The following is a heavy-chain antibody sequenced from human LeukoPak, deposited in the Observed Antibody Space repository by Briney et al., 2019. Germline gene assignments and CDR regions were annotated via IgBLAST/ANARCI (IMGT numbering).Heavy chain of an antibody. Sequence: ASVKVSCKASGYTFTGYYMHWVRQAPGQGLEWMGRINPNSGGTNYAQKFQGRVTMTRDTSISTAYMELSRPRSDDTAVYYCARARAIAVAGRPYYYYYMDVWGKGTTVTVSS. V-gene: IGHV1-2*06. CDR3: ARARAIAVAGRPYYYYYMDV. J-gene: IGHJ6*03. D-gene: IGHD6-19*01. CDR2: INPNSGGT. CDR1: GYTFTGYY.